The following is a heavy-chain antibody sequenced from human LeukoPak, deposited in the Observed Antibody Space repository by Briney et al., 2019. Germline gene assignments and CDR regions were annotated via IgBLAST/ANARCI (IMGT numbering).Heavy chain of an antibody. CDR2: ISGSGSTT. Sequence: PGGSLRLSCAVSGFTFSSCVMSWVRQAPGKGLEWVSGISGSGSTTYYADSVKGRFTISRDNSKNTLFLQMNSLRAEDTAVYYCAKDRFGITMVRDFDYWGQGTLVTVSS. J-gene: IGHJ4*02. D-gene: IGHD3-10*01. CDR1: GFTFSSCV. V-gene: IGHV3-23*01. CDR3: AKDRFGITMVRDFDY.